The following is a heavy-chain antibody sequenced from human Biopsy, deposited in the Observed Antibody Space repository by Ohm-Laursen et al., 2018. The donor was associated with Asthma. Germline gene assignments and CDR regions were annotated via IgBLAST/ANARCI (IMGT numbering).Heavy chain of an antibody. CDR1: GFTFSSYS. D-gene: IGHD4-17*01. V-gene: IGHV3-48*02. J-gene: IGHJ4*02. CDR2: ISSSSSTI. CDR3: ARPRWGPYGY. Sequence: SLRLSCTASGFTFSSYSMNWVRQAPGERLEWVSYISSSSSTIYYADSVKGRFTISRDNAKNSLYLQMNSLRDEDTAVYYCARPRWGPYGYWGQGTLVTVSS.